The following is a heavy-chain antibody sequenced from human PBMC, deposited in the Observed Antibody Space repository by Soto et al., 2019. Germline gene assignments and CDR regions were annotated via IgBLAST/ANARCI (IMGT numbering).Heavy chain of an antibody. V-gene: IGHV4-31*03. CDR3: ARSELWSPGSGY. CDR2: IYYSGST. Sequence: SETLSLTCTVSGGSISSGGYYWSWIRQHPGKGLEWIGYIYYSGSTYYNPSLKSRVTISVDTSKNQFSLKLSSVTAADTAVYYCARSELWSPGSGYWGQGTLVTVSS. D-gene: IGHD5-18*01. CDR1: GGSISSGGYY. J-gene: IGHJ4*02.